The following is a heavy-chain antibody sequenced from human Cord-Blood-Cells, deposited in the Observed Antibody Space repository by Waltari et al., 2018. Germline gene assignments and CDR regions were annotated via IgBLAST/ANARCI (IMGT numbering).Heavy chain of an antibody. CDR3: AAEGVVGATTARSGY. Sequence: EVQLVESGGGLVKPGGSLRLTCAASGFTFSSYRMNWVRQAPGKGLEWVSSISSSSSYIYYADSVKRRFTISRDNAKNSLYLQMNSLMAEDTAVYYCAAEGVVGATTARSGYWGQGTLVTVSS. CDR1: GFTFSSYR. J-gene: IGHJ4*02. V-gene: IGHV3-21*01. D-gene: IGHD1-26*01. CDR2: ISSSSSYI.